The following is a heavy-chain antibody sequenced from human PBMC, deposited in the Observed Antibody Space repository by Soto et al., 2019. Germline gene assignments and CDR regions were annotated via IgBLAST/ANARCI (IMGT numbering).Heavy chain of an antibody. CDR2: INPSGGST. V-gene: IGHV1-46*01. CDR1: GYTFTSYY. J-gene: IGHJ2*01. Sequence: ASVKVSCKASGYTFTSYYMHWVRQAPGQGLEWMGIINPSGGSTSYAQKFQGRVTMTRDTSTSTVYMELSSLRSEDTAVYYCARDQPLNFQQQLVPYWYFDLWGRGTLVTVSS. D-gene: IGHD6-13*01. CDR3: ARDQPLNFQQQLVPYWYFDL.